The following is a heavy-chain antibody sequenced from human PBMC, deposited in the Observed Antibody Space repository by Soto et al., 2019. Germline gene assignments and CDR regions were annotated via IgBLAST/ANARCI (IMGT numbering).Heavy chain of an antibody. V-gene: IGHV4-39*01. J-gene: IGHJ3*02. CDR2: IYYSGST. D-gene: IGHD2-15*01. CDR1: GGSISSSSYY. Sequence: QLQLQESGPGLVKPSETLSLTCTVSGGSISSSSYYWGWIRQPPGKGLEWIGSIYYSGSTYYNPSLKSRVTISVDTSKNQFSLKLSSVTAADTAVYYCARQVGGTGTTCWTSCYCSGGSCYGAFDIWGQGTMVTVSS. CDR3: ARQVGGTGTTCWTSCYCSGGSCYGAFDI.